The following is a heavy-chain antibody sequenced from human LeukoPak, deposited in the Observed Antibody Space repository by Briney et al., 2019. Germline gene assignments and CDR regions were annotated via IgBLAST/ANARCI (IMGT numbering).Heavy chain of an antibody. J-gene: IGHJ4*02. CDR2: IKQDGSEK. CDR1: GFTFSYYW. Sequence: GGSLRLSCAASGFTFSYYWMSWVRQAPGKGLEWVANIKQDGSEKYYVDSVKGRFTVSRDSSKNALYLQLNSLGAEDTAVYYCARDRNFPAYYFDFWGQGALVTVSS. V-gene: IGHV3-7*01. CDR3: ARDRNFPAYYFDF. D-gene: IGHD3-10*01.